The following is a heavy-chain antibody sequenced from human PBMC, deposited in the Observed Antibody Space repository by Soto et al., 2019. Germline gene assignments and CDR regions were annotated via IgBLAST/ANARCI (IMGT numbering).Heavy chain of an antibody. V-gene: IGHV4-59*01. CDR1: GGSISSYY. CDR2: IYYSGST. CDR3: ARDSRLWFGETYYFDY. J-gene: IGHJ4*02. Sequence: SETLSLTCTVSGGSISSYYWSWIRQPPGKGLEWIGYIYYSGSTNYNPSLKSRVTISVDTSKNQFSLKLSSVTAADTAVYYCARDSRLWFGETYYFDYWGQGTLVTVSS. D-gene: IGHD3-10*01.